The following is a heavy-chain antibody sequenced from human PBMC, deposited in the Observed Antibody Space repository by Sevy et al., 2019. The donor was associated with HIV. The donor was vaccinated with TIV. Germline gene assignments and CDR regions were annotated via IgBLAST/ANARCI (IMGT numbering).Heavy chain of an antibody. Sequence: GGSLRLSCTASGFIFGDNGMSWVRQAPGKGLEWIAFFKSKIHGGTTENAASVKGRFTISRDDSKNIVYVQMSNLKTEDTAVYYCTRWSGSQSIFDYWGQGTLVTVSS. J-gene: IGHJ4*02. CDR3: TRWSGSQSIFDY. CDR2: FKSKIHGGTT. D-gene: IGHD1-26*01. V-gene: IGHV3-49*04. CDR1: GFIFGDNG.